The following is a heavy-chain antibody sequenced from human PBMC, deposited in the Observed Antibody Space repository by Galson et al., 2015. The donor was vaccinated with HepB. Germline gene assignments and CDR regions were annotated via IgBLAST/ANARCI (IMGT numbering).Heavy chain of an antibody. Sequence: SLRLSCAASGFTFSSYAMHWVRQAPGKGLEWVAVISYDGSNKYYADSVKGRFTISRDNSKNTLYLQMNSLRAEDTAVYYCARGVHERGSSTSCYKPHALDIWGQGTMVTVSS. V-gene: IGHV3-30-3*01. CDR3: ARGVHERGSSTSCYKPHALDI. D-gene: IGHD2-2*02. CDR1: GFTFSSYA. CDR2: ISYDGSNK. J-gene: IGHJ3*02.